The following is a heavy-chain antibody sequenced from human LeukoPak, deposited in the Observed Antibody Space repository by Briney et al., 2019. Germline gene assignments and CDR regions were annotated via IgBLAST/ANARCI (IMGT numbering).Heavy chain of an antibody. V-gene: IGHV4-59*01. D-gene: IGHD6-13*01. CDR1: GGSISSYY. CDR3: ARAAGTSDFDY. CDR2: IYYSGST. Sequence: SETLSLTCTVSGGSISSYYWSWIRQPPGKGLEWIGYIYYSGSTNYNPSLKSRVTISVDTSKNQFSLKLSSVTAADTAVYYCARAAGTSDFDYWGQGTLVTVSS. J-gene: IGHJ4*02.